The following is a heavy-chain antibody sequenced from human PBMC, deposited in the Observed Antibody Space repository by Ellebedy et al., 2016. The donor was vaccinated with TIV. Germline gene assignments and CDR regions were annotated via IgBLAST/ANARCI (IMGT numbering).Heavy chain of an antibody. CDR3: VRDRRAFDI. V-gene: IGHV3-48*03. CDR2: ISSRGTTM. Sequence: PGGSLRLSCAASGFTFSSYEMNWVRQAPGKGLEWVSYISSRGTTMSYADSVKGRFTVSRDNAKNSLYLQMNSLRAEDTAAYYCVRDRRAFDIWGQGTMVTVS. J-gene: IGHJ3*02. CDR1: GFTFSSYE.